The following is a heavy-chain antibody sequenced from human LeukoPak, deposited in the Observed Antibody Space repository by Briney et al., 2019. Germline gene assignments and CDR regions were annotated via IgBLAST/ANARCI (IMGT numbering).Heavy chain of an antibody. CDR3: ARDVVVVPAAIHYGMDV. V-gene: IGHV4-34*01. J-gene: IGHJ6*02. Sequence: SETLSLTCAVYGGSFSDYFWGWIRQPPGKGLEWIGEINHSGRTYYNPSLKGRVTISVDTSKNQFSLNLSSVTAADTAVYYCARDVVVVPAAIHYGMDVWGQGTAVTLFS. D-gene: IGHD2-2*01. CDR1: GGSFSDYF. CDR2: INHSGRT.